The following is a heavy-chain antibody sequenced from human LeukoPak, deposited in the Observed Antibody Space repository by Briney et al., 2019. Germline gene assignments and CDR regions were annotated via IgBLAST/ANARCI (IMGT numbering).Heavy chain of an antibody. D-gene: IGHD6-13*01. CDR2: INSDGSST. CDR3: ARDRGYSSNFRTFDP. V-gene: IGHV3-74*01. CDR1: GFTFSSYA. J-gene: IGHJ5*02. Sequence: GGSLRLSCAASGFTFSSYAMSWVRQAPGKGLVWVSRINSDGSSTSYADSVKGRFTISRDNAKNTLYLQMNSLRAEDTAVYYCARDRGYSSNFRTFDPWGQGTLVTVSS.